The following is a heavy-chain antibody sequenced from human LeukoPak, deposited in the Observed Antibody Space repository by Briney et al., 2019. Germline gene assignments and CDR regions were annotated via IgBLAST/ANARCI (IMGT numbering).Heavy chain of an antibody. D-gene: IGHD3-22*01. Sequence: GGSLRLSCAASGFTVSSNYMSWVRQAPGKGLEWVSVIYSGGSTYYADSVKGRFTISRDNPKNTLYLQMNSLRADDTAVYFCAKRGVVIRVILVGFHKAAYYFDSWGQGALVTVSS. V-gene: IGHV3-53*01. CDR1: GFTVSSNY. CDR3: AKRGVVIRVILVGFHKAAYYFDS. CDR2: IYSGGST. J-gene: IGHJ4*02.